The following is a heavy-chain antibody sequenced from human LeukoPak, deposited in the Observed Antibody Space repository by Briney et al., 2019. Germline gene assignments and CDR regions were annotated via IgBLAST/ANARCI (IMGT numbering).Heavy chain of an antibody. Sequence: SETLSLTCTVSGGSISSSGYYWGCIRQPPGKGLEWIGSIYYSGSTYYNPSLKSRVTISVDTSKNQFSLKLSSVTAADTAVYYCARHRGKYSPHDAFDIWGQGTMVTVSS. V-gene: IGHV4-39*01. CDR1: GGSISSSGYY. CDR3: ARHRGKYSPHDAFDI. CDR2: IYYSGST. J-gene: IGHJ3*02. D-gene: IGHD5-18*01.